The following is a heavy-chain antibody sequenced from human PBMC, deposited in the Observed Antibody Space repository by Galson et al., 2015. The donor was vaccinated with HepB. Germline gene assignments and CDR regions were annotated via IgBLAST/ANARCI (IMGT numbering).Heavy chain of an antibody. V-gene: IGHV3-33*01. Sequence: SLRLSCAASGFNFSIYGMHWVRQAPGKGLEWVAVIWSDGSNKFYADSVKGRFTISRDRSKNTLFLQMNSLRAEDTAVYYCARAPTVTTRTFYYYGMDVWGQGTTVTVSS. CDR3: ARAPTVTTRTFYYYGMDV. CDR2: IWSDGSNK. D-gene: IGHD4-17*01. J-gene: IGHJ6*02. CDR1: GFNFSIYG.